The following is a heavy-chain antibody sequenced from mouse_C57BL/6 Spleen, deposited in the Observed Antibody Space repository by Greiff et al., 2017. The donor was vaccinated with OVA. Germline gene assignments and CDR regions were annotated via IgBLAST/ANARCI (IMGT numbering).Heavy chain of an antibody. V-gene: IGHV1-82*01. D-gene: IGHD4-1*01. CDR3: AREGVGRPFAY. CDR2: IYPGDGDT. CDR1: GYAFSSSW. Sequence: VQLVESGPELVKPGASVKISCKASGYAFSSSWMNWVKQRPGKGLEWIGRIYPGDGDTNYNGKFKGKATLTADKSSSTAYMQLSSLTSEDSAVYFCAREGVGRPFAYWGQGTLVTVSA. J-gene: IGHJ3*01.